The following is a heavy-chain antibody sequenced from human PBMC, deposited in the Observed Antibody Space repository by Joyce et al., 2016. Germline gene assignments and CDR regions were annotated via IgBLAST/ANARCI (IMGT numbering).Heavy chain of an antibody. CDR3: ARDGRSSGGDY. J-gene: IGHJ4*02. CDR2: ISSSSTIK. V-gene: IGHV3-48*01. CDR1: GLTFSKYG. Sequence: EVPLVESGGGMVQPGGSLRLSCATSGLTFSKYGINWVRQAPGKGLGWVSYISSSSTIKQYADSVKGRFTISRDSAKNSLYLQMNSLRVEDTAVYYCARDGRSSGGDYWGQGTLVTVSS. D-gene: IGHD6-19*01.